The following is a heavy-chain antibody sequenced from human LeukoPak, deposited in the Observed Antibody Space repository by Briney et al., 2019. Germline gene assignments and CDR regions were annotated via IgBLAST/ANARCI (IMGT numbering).Heavy chain of an antibody. CDR1: GFTFSSYA. Sequence: PGGSLRLSCAASGFTFSSYAMSWVRQAPGKGLEWVSAISGSGGSTYYADSVKGRFTISRDNSKNTLYLQMNSLRAEDTAVYYCAKARDGYRSQTDYWGQRTLVTLSS. J-gene: IGHJ4*02. V-gene: IGHV3-23*01. CDR3: AKARDGYRSQTDY. D-gene: IGHD5-24*01. CDR2: ISGSGGST.